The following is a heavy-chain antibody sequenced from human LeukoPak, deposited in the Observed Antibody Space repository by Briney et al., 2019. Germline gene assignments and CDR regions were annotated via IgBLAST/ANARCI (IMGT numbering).Heavy chain of an antibody. D-gene: IGHD3-22*01. V-gene: IGHV3-7*03. Sequence: GGSLRLSCAASGFTFSNFWMSWVRQAPGKGLEWVANIEKDGGDKNYADSVKGRFTISRDNSKNTLYLQMNSLRADDTAVYYCARDSSVVTDAFDIWGQGTMVTVSS. J-gene: IGHJ3*02. CDR2: IEKDGGDK. CDR1: GFTFSNFW. CDR3: ARDSSVVTDAFDI.